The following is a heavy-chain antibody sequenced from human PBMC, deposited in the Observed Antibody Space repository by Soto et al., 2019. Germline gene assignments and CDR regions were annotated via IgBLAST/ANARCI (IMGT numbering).Heavy chain of an antibody. CDR2: ISAAGSNT. CDR3: AKDRLAGNFDY. Sequence: GGSLGLACAASGFTFSSYGMHWVRQAPGKGLEWVATISAAGSNTYYADSVKGRFTISRDNSKNTLYLQMNGLRVKDTAVYYCAKDRLAGNFDYWGQGTQVTVSS. V-gene: IGHV3-30*02. CDR1: GFTFSSYG. J-gene: IGHJ4*02.